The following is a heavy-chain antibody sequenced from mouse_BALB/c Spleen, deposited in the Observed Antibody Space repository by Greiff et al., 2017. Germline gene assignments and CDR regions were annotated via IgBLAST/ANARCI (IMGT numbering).Heavy chain of an antibody. V-gene: IGHV2-2*02. J-gene: IGHJ4*01. D-gene: IGHD2-4*01. Sequence: QVQLQQSGPGLVQPSQSLSITCTVSGFSLTSYGVHWVRQSPGKGLEWLGVIWSGGSTDYNAAFISRLSISKDNSKSQVFLKMNSLQANDTAIYYCARISGYDYDVPYYYAMDYWGQGTSVTVSS. CDR3: ARISGYDYDVPYYYAMDY. CDR2: IWSGGST. CDR1: GFSLTSYG.